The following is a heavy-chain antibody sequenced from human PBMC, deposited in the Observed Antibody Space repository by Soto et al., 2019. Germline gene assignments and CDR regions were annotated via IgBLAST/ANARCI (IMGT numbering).Heavy chain of an antibody. CDR3: AREVSYCSSTSCSSWGTYYYYYGMDV. J-gene: IGHJ6*02. V-gene: IGHV4-59*12. D-gene: IGHD2-2*01. CDR1: GGSISSYY. Sequence: SETLSLTCTVSGGSISSYYWTWIRQPPGKGLEWIGYIYYSGSTNYNPSLKSRVTISVATSKTQFSLKLSSVTAADTAVYYCAREVSYCSSTSCSSWGTYYYYYGMDVWGQGTTVTVSS. CDR2: IYYSGST.